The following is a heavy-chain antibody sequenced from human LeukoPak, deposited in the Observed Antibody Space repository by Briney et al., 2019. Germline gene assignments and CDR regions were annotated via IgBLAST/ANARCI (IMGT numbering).Heavy chain of an antibody. D-gene: IGHD3-22*01. J-gene: IGHJ4*02. CDR1: GFTFSSYA. V-gene: IGHV3-23*01. Sequence: GGSLRLSCAASGFTFSSYAMTWVRQAPGKGLEWVSAILAGGGGTNYADSAKGRFTISRDNSKKTLYLQMNSLRAEDTAVYYCAKSYYDSSGYYSWYFDYWGQGTQVTVSS. CDR3: AKSYYDSSGYYSWYFDY. CDR2: ILAGGGGT.